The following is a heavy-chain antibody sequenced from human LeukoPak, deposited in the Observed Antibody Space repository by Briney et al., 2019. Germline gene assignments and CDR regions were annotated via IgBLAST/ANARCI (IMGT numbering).Heavy chain of an antibody. CDR1: GFTFDDYG. J-gene: IGHJ5*02. CDR2: INWNGGST. V-gene: IGHV3-20*01. CDR3: ARDSVDYGDYVGFDP. D-gene: IGHD4-17*01. Sequence: GGSLRLSCAASGFTFDDYGMSWVRQAPGKGLEWVSGINWNGGSTGYADSVKGRFTISRDNAKNSLYLQMNSLRAEDTALYHCARDSVDYGDYVGFDPWGQGTLVTVSS.